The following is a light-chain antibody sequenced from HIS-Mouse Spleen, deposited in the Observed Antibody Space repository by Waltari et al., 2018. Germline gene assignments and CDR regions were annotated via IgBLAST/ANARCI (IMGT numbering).Light chain of an antibody. CDR2: AAS. J-gene: IGKJ4*01. V-gene: IGKV1-9*01. CDR1: QGISSY. Sequence: DIQLTQSPSFLSASVGDRVTITCRASQGISSYLAWYQQKPGKAPKLLIYAASTLQSGVPSRLSGSGSGTEFTLTISSLQPEDFATYYCQQLNSYPQETFGGGTKVEIK. CDR3: QQLNSYPQET.